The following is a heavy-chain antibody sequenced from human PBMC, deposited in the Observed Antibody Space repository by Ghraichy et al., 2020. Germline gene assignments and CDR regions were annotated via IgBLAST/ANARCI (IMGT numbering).Heavy chain of an antibody. D-gene: IGHD2-8*01. V-gene: IGHV4-38-2*02. CDR2: IYPSGSN. Sequence: SETPSLTCTVSNYSISNGYYWGRIRQPPGKGLEWIGSIYPSGSNYYNPSLKSRVSMSVDTSKNQFSLRLSSVTAADTAVYYCANSRAFVYYFDYWGQGTLVTVAS. CDR1: NYSISNGYY. J-gene: IGHJ4*02. CDR3: ANSRAFVYYFDY.